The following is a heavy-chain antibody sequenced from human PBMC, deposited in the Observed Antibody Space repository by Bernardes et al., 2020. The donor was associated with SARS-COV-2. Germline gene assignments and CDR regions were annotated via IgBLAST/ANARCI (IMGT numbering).Heavy chain of an antibody. Sequence: SETLSLTCTVSGGSISSSSYYWGWIRQPPGKGLEWIGRIYYSGSTYYNPSLKSRVTISVDTSKNQFSLKLSSVTAADTAVYYCARHARITMFGVVIIPSWFDPWRQGTPVTGSS. CDR1: GGSISSSSYY. J-gene: IGHJ5*02. CDR3: ARHARITMFGVVIIPSWFDP. CDR2: IYYSGST. V-gene: IGHV4-39*01. D-gene: IGHD3-3*01.